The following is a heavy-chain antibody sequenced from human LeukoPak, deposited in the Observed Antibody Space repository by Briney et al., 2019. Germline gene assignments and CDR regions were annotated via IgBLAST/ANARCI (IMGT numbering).Heavy chain of an antibody. CDR1: GGSFSGYY. J-gene: IGHJ4*02. CDR3: ARGKGGANFDY. V-gene: IGHV4-34*01. Sequence: SETLSLTCAVYGGSFSGYYWSWIRQPPGKGLEWIGEINHSGSTNYNPSLKSRVTISVDTSKNQFSLKLSSVTAADTAVYYCARGKGGANFDYWGQGTLVTVSS. CDR2: INHSGST. D-gene: IGHD1-26*01.